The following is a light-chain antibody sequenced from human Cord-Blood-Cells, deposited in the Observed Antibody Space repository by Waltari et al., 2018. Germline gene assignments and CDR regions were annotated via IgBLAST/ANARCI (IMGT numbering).Light chain of an antibody. CDR1: QSISSY. CDR2: AAS. J-gene: IGKJ5*01. CDR3: QQSYSTPPT. V-gene: IGKV1-39*01. Sequence: DIQMNQSPSSLSASVGDRVTITCRASQSISSYLNWYQQKPGKAPKLLIYAASSLQSGVPSRFSGSGSGTDFTLTISSLQPEDFATYYCQQSYSTPPTLGQGTRLEIK.